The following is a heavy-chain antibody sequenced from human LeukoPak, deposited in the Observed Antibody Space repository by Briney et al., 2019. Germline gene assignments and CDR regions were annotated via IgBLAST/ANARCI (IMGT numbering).Heavy chain of an antibody. CDR1: GITFSSYA. CDR3: AKELRVTMIAVVIEAFDL. V-gene: IGHV3-23*01. J-gene: IGHJ3*01. Sequence: GGSPRLSCAASGITFSSYAMNWVRQAPGKGLEWVSGITVSGNTYYAESVKGRFTISRDNSKNTLYLQMNSPRAEDTAVYYCAKELRVTMIAVVIEAFDLWGQGTMVTVSS. D-gene: IGHD3-22*01. CDR2: ITVSGNT.